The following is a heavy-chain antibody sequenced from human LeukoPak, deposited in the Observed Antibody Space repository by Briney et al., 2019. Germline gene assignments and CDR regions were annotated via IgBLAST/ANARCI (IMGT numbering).Heavy chain of an antibody. CDR2: IYYSGYT. CDR3: ARVLGVTTGHTFDI. CDR1: GASINSGGFF. V-gene: IGHV4-31*03. Sequence: PSETLSLTCTVSGASINSGGFFWSWIRQHPGKGLEWIGHIYYSGYTYYNPSLTSRLAISLDTSKTQFSLRLSSVTAADTALYYCARVLGVTTGHTFDIWGQGKMVTVSS. J-gene: IGHJ3*02. D-gene: IGHD4-17*01.